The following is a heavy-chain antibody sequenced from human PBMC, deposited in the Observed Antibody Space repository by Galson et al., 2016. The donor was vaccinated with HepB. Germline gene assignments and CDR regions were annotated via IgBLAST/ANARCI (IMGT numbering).Heavy chain of an antibody. CDR3: TTWLSHHFDY. Sequence: SLRLSCAASGFTFRNYALSWVRRAPGKGLEWVSHIDGPTPNTHYADSVRGRFSIYRDNSRDTLYLQMDSLNAEDSAIYYCTTWLSHHFDYWGQGTRVTVSS. J-gene: IGHJ4*02. D-gene: IGHD6-19*01. V-gene: IGHV3-23*01. CDR2: IDGPTPNT. CDR1: GFTFRNYA.